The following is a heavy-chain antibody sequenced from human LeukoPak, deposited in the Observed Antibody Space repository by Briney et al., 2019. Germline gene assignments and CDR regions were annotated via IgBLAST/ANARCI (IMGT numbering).Heavy chain of an antibody. Sequence: ASVKVSCKASGYTFTGYYMHWVRQAPGQGLEWMGWINPNSGGTNYAQKFQGRDTMTRDTSISTAYMELSRLRSDDTAVYYCARSDYYGSGSYGFDPWGQGTLVTVSS. CDR3: ARSDYYGSGSYGFDP. V-gene: IGHV1-2*02. CDR2: INPNSGGT. CDR1: GYTFTGYY. J-gene: IGHJ5*02. D-gene: IGHD3-10*01.